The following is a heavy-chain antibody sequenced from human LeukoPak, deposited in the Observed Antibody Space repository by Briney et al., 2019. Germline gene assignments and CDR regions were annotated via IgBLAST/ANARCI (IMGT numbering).Heavy chain of an antibody. CDR3: ASFIVVATYYLDY. CDR1: GGSISSGGYY. CDR2: IYYSGST. J-gene: IGHJ4*02. Sequence: SETLSLTCTVSGGSISSGGYYWSWIRQHPGKGLEWIGFIYYSGSTYYHPSLKSRVIITVDTSKSQFSLKLSSLTAALTAVYCCASFIVVATYYLDYGSQGTLVTVSS. V-gene: IGHV4-31*03. D-gene: IGHD2-15*01.